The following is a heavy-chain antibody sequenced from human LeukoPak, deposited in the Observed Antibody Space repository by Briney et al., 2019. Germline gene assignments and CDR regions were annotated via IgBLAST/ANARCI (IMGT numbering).Heavy chain of an antibody. V-gene: IGHV3-30*02. J-gene: IGHJ4*02. CDR3: APGSGSRFDY. CDR2: IRYDGSNK. CDR1: GFTSSSYG. Sequence: PGGSLRLSCAASGFTSSSYGMHWVRQAPGKGLEWVAFIRYDGSNKYYADSVKGRFTISRDNSKNTLYLQMNSLRAEDTAVYYCAPGSGSRFDYWGQGTLVTVSS. D-gene: IGHD1-26*01.